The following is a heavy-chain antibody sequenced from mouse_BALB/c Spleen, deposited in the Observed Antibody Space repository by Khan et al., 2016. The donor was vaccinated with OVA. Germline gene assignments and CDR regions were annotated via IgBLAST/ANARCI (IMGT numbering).Heavy chain of an antibody. CDR3: ARDYYCATGYFDA. J-gene: IGHJ1*01. CDR1: GFTFSSYA. D-gene: IGHD1-1*01. V-gene: IGHV5-6-5*01. Sequence: EVELVESGGGLVKPGGSLKLSCAASGFTFSSYAMSWVRQTPEKRLEWVASISSGGSTYYQDSVKGRFTISRDNARNHLYLQMSSLRSEDTAMYYCARDYYCATGYFDAWGAGTTVTVSS. CDR2: ISSGGST.